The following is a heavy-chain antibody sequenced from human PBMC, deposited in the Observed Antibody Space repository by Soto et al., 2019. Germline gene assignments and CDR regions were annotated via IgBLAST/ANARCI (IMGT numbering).Heavy chain of an antibody. CDR1: GYTLTELS. V-gene: IGHV1-24*01. CDR2: FDPEDGET. CDR3: ATTSVATVTTWYYYGMDV. Sequence: ASVKVSCKASGYTLTELSMHWVRQAPGKGLEWMGGFDPEDGETIYAQKFQGRVTMTEDTSTDTAYMELSSLRSEDTAVYYCATTSVATVTTWYYYGMDVWGQGTTVTVSS. J-gene: IGHJ6*02. D-gene: IGHD4-17*01.